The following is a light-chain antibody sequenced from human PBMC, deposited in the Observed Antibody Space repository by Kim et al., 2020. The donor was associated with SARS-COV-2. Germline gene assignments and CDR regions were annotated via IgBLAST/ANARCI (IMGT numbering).Light chain of an antibody. Sequence: QPVLTQSPSASASLGASVKLTCTLSSGHSSYAIAWHQQRPGKGPRYLMKVNSDGSHNKGDGIPDRFSGSRSGAERYLTISSLQSDDEADYYCQTWGTDIPVVFGGGTQLTVL. J-gene: IGLJ2*01. CDR2: VNSDGSH. CDR3: QTWGTDIPVV. V-gene: IGLV4-69*01. CDR1: SGHSSYA.